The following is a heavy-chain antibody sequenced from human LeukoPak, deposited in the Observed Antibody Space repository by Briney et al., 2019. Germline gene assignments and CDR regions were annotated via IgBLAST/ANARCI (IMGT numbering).Heavy chain of an antibody. D-gene: IGHD3-22*01. CDR1: GFTFSSYA. V-gene: IGHV3-23*01. CDR2: ISGSGGST. CDR3: AKDGSPYYYDSSGFDY. Sequence: GGSLRLSCAASGFTFSSYAMSWVRQAPGKGLEWVSAISGSGGSTYYADSVKGRFTISRDNSKNTLYLQMNSLRAEDTAAYYCAKDGSPYYYDSSGFDYWGQGTLVTVSS. J-gene: IGHJ4*02.